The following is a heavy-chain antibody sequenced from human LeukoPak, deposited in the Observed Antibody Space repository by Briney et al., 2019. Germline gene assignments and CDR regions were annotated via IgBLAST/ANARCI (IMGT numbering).Heavy chain of an antibody. J-gene: IGHJ4*02. Sequence: GGSLRLSCAVSGFTFSDHHMHWVRQAPGKGLEYVSAIVSNAGSTYYADSVKGRFTISRDNSKNTLYLQMSSLRAEDTAVYYCVKPLGSSGYGYFFDYWGQGTLVTVSS. CDR3: VKPLGSSGYGYFFDY. D-gene: IGHD5-12*01. V-gene: IGHV3-64D*06. CDR2: IVSNAGST. CDR1: GFTFSDHH.